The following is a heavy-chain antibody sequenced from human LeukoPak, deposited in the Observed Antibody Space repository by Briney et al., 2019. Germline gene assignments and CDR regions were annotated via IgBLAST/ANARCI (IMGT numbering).Heavy chain of an antibody. D-gene: IGHD1/OR15-1a*01. CDR1: GFTFTIYA. Sequence: PLRSLRLSCAASGFTFTIYAMSWGRHAPGKGLGWVSGISGSGGSTNYADSVKGRFTISRANSKNSLYLQMNSLGDKDTAVYYCARGTYGLPYYFDYWGQGTQVTVSS. CDR2: ISGSGGST. J-gene: IGHJ4*02. V-gene: IGHV3-23*01. CDR3: ARGTYGLPYYFDY.